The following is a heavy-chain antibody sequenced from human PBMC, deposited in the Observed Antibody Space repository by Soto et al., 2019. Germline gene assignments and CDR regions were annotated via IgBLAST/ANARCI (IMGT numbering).Heavy chain of an antibody. CDR3: AKTGAAHYYYYYMDV. V-gene: IGHV3-30*18. CDR2: ISYDGSNK. D-gene: IGHD2-15*01. J-gene: IGHJ6*03. CDR1: GFTFSSYG. Sequence: GGSLRLSCAASGFTFSSYGMHWVRQAPGKGLEWVAVISYDGSNKYYADSVKGRFTISRDNSKNTVYLQMNSLRAEDTAVYYCAKTGAAHYYYYYMDVWGKGTTVTVSS.